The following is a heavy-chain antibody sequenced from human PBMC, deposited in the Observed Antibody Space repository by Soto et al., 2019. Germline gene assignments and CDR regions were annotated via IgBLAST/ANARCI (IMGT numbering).Heavy chain of an antibody. CDR3: ARVLTREGRDY. CDR1: GVSSSSYY. D-gene: IGHD1-26*01. J-gene: IGHJ4*02. V-gene: IGHV4-4*07. CDR2: IYTSGST. Sequence: QVQLQESGPGLVKPSETLSLTCTVSGVSSSSYYWSWIRQPAGKELEWIGRIYTSGSTNYNPSLKSRVTMSVDTSKNPFSLKLSSVTAADTAVYYCARVLTREGRDYWGQGTMVSVSS.